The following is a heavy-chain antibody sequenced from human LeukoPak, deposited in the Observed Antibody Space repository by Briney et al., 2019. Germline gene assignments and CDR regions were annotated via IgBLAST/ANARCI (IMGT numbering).Heavy chain of an antibody. CDR3: VRVRDGYNDAYDI. V-gene: IGHV1-46*01. CDR2: INPSGGST. D-gene: IGHD5-24*01. Sequence: ASVKVSCKTSGYSFTNYNLHWVRQAPGQRLEWMGIINPSGGSTNYAQNFQGRVTMTRDTSTSTVYMELSSLRSEDTAVYYCVRVRDGYNDAYDIWGQGTMVTVPS. J-gene: IGHJ3*02. CDR1: GYSFTNYN.